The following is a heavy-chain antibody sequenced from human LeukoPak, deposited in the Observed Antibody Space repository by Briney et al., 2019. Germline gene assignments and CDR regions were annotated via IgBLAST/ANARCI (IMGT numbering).Heavy chain of an antibody. V-gene: IGHV3-33*01. CDR3: ATDRATQYFDY. Sequence: GGSLRLSCAASGITFRNYGMHWVRQAPGKGLEWVAVIWYDGSNKDYADSVKGRFTVSRDNSRNTLFLQMNSLRVEDTAVYYCATDRATQYFDYWGQGTLVSVPS. CDR1: GITFRNYG. D-gene: IGHD2-15*01. CDR2: IWYDGSNK. J-gene: IGHJ4*02.